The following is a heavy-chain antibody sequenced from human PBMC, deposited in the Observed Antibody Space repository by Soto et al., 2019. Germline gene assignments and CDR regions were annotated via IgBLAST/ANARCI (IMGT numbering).Heavy chain of an antibody. CDR1: GGTFSSYA. J-gene: IGHJ6*02. V-gene: IGHV1-69*01. Sequence: QVQLVQSGAEVKKPGSSVKVSCKASGGTFSSYAISWVRQAPGQGLEWMGGIIPIFGTANYAQKFQGRVTITADESTSKAYMELSSLRAEDTAVYYCARLPKGGGARTYGMDVWGQGTTVTVSS. CDR2: IIPIFGTA. D-gene: IGHD1-26*01. CDR3: ARLPKGGGARTYGMDV.